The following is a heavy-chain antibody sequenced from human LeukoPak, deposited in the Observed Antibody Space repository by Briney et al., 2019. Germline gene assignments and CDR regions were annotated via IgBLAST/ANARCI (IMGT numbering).Heavy chain of an antibody. V-gene: IGHV1-18*01. J-gene: IGHJ4*02. CDR2: ISAYNSYT. CDR1: GYTFSTYG. Sequence: ASVKVSCKASGYTFSTYGVSWVRQAPGQGVEWMGWISAYNSYTRYVEKFQGRVTMTIDTSTNTADMELRSLRSDDTAVYYCATTRGSHVLTPYFDYWGQGTLVTVFS. D-gene: IGHD3-16*01. CDR3: ATTRGSHVLTPYFDY.